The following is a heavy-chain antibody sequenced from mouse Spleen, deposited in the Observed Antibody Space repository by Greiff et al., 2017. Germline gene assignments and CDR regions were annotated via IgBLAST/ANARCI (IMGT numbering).Heavy chain of an antibody. Sequence: VQLKQSGPELVKPGASVKISCKASGYTFTDYNMHWVKQSHGKSLEWIGYIYPYNGGTGYNQKFKSKATLTVDNSSSTAYMELRSLTSEDSAVYYCARNGRLYAMDYWGQGTSVTVSS. D-gene: IGHD1-1*01. CDR2: IYPYNGGT. V-gene: IGHV1S29*02. J-gene: IGHJ4*01. CDR3: ARNGRLYAMDY. CDR1: GYTFTDYN.